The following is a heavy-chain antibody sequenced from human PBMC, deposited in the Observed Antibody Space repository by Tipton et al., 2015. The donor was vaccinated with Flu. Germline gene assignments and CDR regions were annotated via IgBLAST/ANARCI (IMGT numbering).Heavy chain of an antibody. CDR2: IYYSGST. CDR1: GGSISSSSYY. V-gene: IGHV4-39*01. D-gene: IGHD1-1*01. CDR3: ATRQLERLRGGDY. J-gene: IGHJ4*02. Sequence: TLSLTCTVSGGSISSSSYYWGWIRQPPGKGLEWIGSIYYSGSTYYNPSLKSRITISVDTSKTQFSLNRSSVTAADTAVYYCATRQLERLRGGDYWGQGTLVTVSS.